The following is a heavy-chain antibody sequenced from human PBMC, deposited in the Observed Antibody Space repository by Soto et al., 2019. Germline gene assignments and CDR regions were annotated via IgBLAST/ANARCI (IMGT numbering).Heavy chain of an antibody. CDR1: GYSISSGYY. Sequence: SETLSLTCAVSGYSISSGYYWGWIRQPPGKGLEWIGSIYHSGSTYYNPSLKSRVTISVDTSKNQFSLKLSSVTAADTAVYYCARDGITGTTDYYGMGVWGQGTTVTVSS. CDR3: ARDGITGTTDYYGMGV. D-gene: IGHD1-7*01. V-gene: IGHV4-38-2*02. CDR2: IYHSGST. J-gene: IGHJ6*02.